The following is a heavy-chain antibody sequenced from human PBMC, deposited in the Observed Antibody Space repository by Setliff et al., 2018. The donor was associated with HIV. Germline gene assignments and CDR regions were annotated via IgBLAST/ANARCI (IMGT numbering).Heavy chain of an antibody. D-gene: IGHD3-22*01. CDR3: TRAVYYYDSSGYHYYFDS. Sequence: GGSLRLSCAASGFTFSSYWMTWVRQAPGKGLEWVGFIRSKAYGGTTEYAASVKGRFTISREDSKSIAYLQMNSLKTEDTAVYYCTRAVYYYDSSGYHYYFDSWGQGTLVTVSS. J-gene: IGHJ4*02. CDR1: GFTFSSYW. V-gene: IGHV3-49*04. CDR2: IRSKAYGGTT.